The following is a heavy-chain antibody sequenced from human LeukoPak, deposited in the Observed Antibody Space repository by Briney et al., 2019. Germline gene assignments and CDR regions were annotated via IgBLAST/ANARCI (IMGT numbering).Heavy chain of an antibody. D-gene: IGHD2-2*01. J-gene: IGHJ4*02. V-gene: IGHV1-18*01. Sequence: GASVKVSCKASGYTFTSYGISWVRQAPGQGLEWMGWISAYNGNTNYAQKLQGRVTMTTDTSTSTAYMELRSLRSDDTAVYYCASTALGYCSSTSCPTTFDYWGQGTLVTVSS. CDR2: ISAYNGNT. CDR3: ASTALGYCSSTSCPTTFDY. CDR1: GYTFTSYG.